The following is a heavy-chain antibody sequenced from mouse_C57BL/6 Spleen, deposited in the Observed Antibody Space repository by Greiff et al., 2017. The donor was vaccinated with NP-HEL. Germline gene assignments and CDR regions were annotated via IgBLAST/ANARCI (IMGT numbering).Heavy chain of an antibody. D-gene: IGHD1-1*01. CDR2: INPSSGYT. CDR1: GYTFTSYW. V-gene: IGHV1-7*01. J-gene: IGHJ1*03. Sequence: VQLQQSGAELAKPGASVKLSCKASGYTFTSYWMHWVKQRPGQGLEWIGYINPSSGYTKYNQKFKDKATLTADKSSSTAYMQLSSLTYEDSAVYYCARGSSSYDWYFDVWGTGTTVTVSS. CDR3: ARGSSSYDWYFDV.